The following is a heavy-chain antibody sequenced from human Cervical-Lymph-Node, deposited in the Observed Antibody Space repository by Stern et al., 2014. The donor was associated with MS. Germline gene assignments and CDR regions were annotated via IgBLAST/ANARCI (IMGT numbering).Heavy chain of an antibody. Sequence: VQLLESGPGLVKPSETLSLMCSVSSGFIGNNYWSWIRQPPGKGLEWIGHLYYSGSTYYNPSLKSRVTISLDTSKNQLSLRLSSVTAADTAVVTKLTHAHRAQHLNSWG. CDR1: SGFIGNNY. V-gene: IGHV4-59*03. J-gene: IGHJ5*01. CDR3: LTHAHRAQHLNS. D-gene: IGHD6-13*01. CDR2: LYYSGST.